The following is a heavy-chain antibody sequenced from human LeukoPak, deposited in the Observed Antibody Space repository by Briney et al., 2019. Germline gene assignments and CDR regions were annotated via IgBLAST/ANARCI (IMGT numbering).Heavy chain of an antibody. D-gene: IGHD2/OR15-2a*01. Sequence: GASVKVSCKASGYTFTNYGISWVRQAPGQGLEWMGWIGTYHGNTTFAQKLQGRVTLTTDTSTSTAYMELRSLRSDDTAVYYCARVYDSTTHSNQIDYWGQGTLVTVSS. CDR3: ARVYDSTTHSNQIDY. V-gene: IGHV1-18*01. J-gene: IGHJ4*02. CDR2: IGTYHGNT. CDR1: GYTFTNYG.